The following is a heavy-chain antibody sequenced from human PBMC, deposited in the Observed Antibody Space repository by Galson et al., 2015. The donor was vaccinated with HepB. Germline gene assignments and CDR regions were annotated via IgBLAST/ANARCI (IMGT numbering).Heavy chain of an antibody. Sequence: SLRLSCAASGFPFSEYYMTWIRQAPGKGLEWVSTITSSSDHIFYADSVKGRFTVSRDNARASVYLQMYSLGAGDTAVYYCAKHFWSGQTDSFDYWGQGALVTISS. CDR2: ITSSSDHI. J-gene: IGHJ4*02. V-gene: IGHV3-11*01. CDR3: AKHFWSGQTDSFDY. D-gene: IGHD3-3*02. CDR1: GFPFSEYY.